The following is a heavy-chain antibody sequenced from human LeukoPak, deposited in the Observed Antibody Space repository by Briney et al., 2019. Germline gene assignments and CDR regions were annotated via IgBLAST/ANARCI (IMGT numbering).Heavy chain of an antibody. V-gene: IGHV4-59*01. D-gene: IGHD2/OR15-2a*01. CDR2: IYYSGST. Sequence: SETLSLTCTVSGGSISSYYWSWIRQPPGKGLEWIGYIYYSGSTNYNPSLKSRVTISVDTSKNQFSLKLSSVTAADTAVYYCARASPNRPLGAFDIWGQGTMVTVSS. CDR1: GGSISSYY. CDR3: ARASPNRPLGAFDI. J-gene: IGHJ3*02.